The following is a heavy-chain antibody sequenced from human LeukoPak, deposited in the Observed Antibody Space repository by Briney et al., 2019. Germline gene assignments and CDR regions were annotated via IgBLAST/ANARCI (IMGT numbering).Heavy chain of an antibody. CDR1: GFTFTNYW. J-gene: IGHJ3*02. D-gene: IGHD6-19*01. CDR2: IRYDGSNK. V-gene: IGHV3-30*02. CDR3: AKLAVAGDAFDI. Sequence: SGGSLRLSCAASGFTFTNYWMSWVRQAPGKGPEWVAFIRYDGSNKYYADSVKGRFTISRDNSKNTLYLQMNSLRAEDTAVYYCAKLAVAGDAFDIWGQGTMVTVSS.